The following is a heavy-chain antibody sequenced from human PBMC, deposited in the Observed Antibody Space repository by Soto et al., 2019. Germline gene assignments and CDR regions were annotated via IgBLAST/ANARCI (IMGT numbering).Heavy chain of an antibody. J-gene: IGHJ4*02. V-gene: IGHV3-30*18. CDR3: AKXGNEYSSGWYAPSLDY. D-gene: IGHD6-19*01. Sequence: QVQLVESGGGVVQPGRSLRLSCAASGFTFSNYGMHWVRQAPGKGLEWVAVISYDGSNKYYADFVKGRFTISRDNSKNTLYXQMNSXRAEDTAVYYCAKXGNEYSSGWYAPSLDYWGQGTLVTVSS. CDR2: ISYDGSNK. CDR1: GFTFSNYG.